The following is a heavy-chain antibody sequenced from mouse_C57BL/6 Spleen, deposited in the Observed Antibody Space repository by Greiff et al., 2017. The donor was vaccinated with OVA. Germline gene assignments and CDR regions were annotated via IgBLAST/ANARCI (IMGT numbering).Heavy chain of an antibody. CDR3: VRDRDYYGSSPYAMDY. J-gene: IGHJ4*01. CDR2: IRSKSSNYAT. V-gene: IGHV10-3*01. D-gene: IGHD1-1*01. CDR1: GFTFNTYA. Sequence: DVKLVESGGGLVQPKGSLKLSCAASGFTFNTYAMHWVRQAPGKGLEWVARIRSKSSNYATYYADSVKDRFTISRDDSQSMLYLQMNNLKTEDTAMYYCVRDRDYYGSSPYAMDYWGQGTSVTVSS.